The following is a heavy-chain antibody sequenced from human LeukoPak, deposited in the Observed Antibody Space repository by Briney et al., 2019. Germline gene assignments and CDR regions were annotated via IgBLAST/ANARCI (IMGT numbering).Heavy chain of an antibody. CDR1: GGSISSYY. V-gene: IGHV4-59*01. Sequence: SETLSLTCTVSGGSISSYYWSWIRQPPGKGLEWIGYIYYSGSTNYNPSLKSRVTISVDTSKNQFSLKLSSVTAADTAVYYCARARWAFGGVIVIPGEAFDIWGQGTMVTVSS. J-gene: IGHJ3*02. CDR2: IYYSGST. CDR3: ARARWAFGGVIVIPGEAFDI. D-gene: IGHD3-16*02.